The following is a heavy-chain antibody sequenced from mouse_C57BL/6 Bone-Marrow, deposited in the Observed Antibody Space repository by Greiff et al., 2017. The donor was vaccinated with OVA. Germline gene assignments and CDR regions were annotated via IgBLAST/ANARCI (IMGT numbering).Heavy chain of an antibody. D-gene: IGHD4-1*01. V-gene: IGHV1-64*01. CDR1: GYTFTSYW. CDR2: IHPNSGST. Sequence: LQQPGAELVKPGASVKLSCKASGYTFTSYWMHWVKQRPGQGLEWIGMIHPNSGSTNYNEKFKSKATLTVDKSSSTAYMQLSSLTSEDSAVYYCARLGTGTSSWFAYWGQGTTLTVSS. J-gene: IGHJ2*01. CDR3: ARLGTGTSSWFAY.